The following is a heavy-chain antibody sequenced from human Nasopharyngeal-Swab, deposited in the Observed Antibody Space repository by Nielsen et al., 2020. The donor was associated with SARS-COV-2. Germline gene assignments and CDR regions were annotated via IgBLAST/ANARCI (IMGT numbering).Heavy chain of an antibody. V-gene: IGHV4-59*13. CDR1: GGSISSYY. J-gene: IGHJ6*02. D-gene: IGHD6-19*01. CDR2: IYYSGST. Sequence: SHTLSLTCTVSGGSISSYYWSWIRQPPGKGLEWIGYIYYSGSTNYNPSLKSRATISVDTSKNQFSLKLSSVTAADTAVYYCAGDHPGWFYGMDVWGQGTTVTVSS. CDR3: AGDHPGWFYGMDV.